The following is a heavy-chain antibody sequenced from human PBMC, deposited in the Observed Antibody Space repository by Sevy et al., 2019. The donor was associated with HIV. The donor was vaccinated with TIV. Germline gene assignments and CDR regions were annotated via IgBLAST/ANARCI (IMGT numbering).Heavy chain of an antibody. D-gene: IGHD3-3*01. CDR1: GFTFSSYW. V-gene: IGHV3-7*03. CDR3: ARGGVITIFGGGGMDV. CDR2: IKQDGSEK. Sequence: GGSLRLSCAASGFTFSSYWMSWVRQAPGKGLEWVANIKQDGSEKYYVDSVKGRFTISRDNAKNSLYLQMNSLRAEDTAVYYWARGGVITIFGGGGMDVWGQGTTVTVSS. J-gene: IGHJ6*02.